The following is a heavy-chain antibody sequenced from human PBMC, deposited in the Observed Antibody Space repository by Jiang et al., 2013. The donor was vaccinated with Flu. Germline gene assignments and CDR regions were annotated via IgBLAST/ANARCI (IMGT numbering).Heavy chain of an antibody. D-gene: IGHD2-15*01. Sequence: LLKPSETLSLTCTVSGGSITSYSWSWIRQPPGKGLEWIGYFSYTGSTNYNPSLKSRVTISVDTSENQFSLRVSSVTAADTAIYYCARRREDSDSFPYYYFYIDVWGRGTTVTVSS. CDR3: ARRREDSDSFPYYYFYIDV. CDR1: GGSITSYS. CDR2: FSYTGST. J-gene: IGHJ6*03. V-gene: IGHV4-59*01.